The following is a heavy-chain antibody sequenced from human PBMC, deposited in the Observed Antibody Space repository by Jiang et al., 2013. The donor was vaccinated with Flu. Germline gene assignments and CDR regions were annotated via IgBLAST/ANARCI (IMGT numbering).Heavy chain of an antibody. CDR2: IYTSGST. D-gene: IGHD5-18*01. Sequence: YGSGLVKPSQTLSLTCTVSGGSISSGSYYWSWIRQPAGKGLEWIGRIYTSGSTNYNPSLKSRVTISVDTSKNQFSLKLSSVTAADTAVYYCARARGYSYGYFDYWGQGTLVTVSS. J-gene: IGHJ4*02. V-gene: IGHV4-61*02. CDR1: GGSISSGSYY. CDR3: ARARGYSYGYFDY.